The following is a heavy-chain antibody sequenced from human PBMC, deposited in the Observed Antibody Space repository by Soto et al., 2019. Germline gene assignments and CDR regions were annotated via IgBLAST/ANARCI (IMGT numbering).Heavy chain of an antibody. J-gene: IGHJ6*02. CDR1: GYTFTSYG. V-gene: IGHV1-18*01. D-gene: IGHD2-15*01. CDR3: AREGLGYCSGGSCHYYGMDV. Sequence: GPVKVSCKASGYTFTSYGISWVRQAPGQGLEWMGWISAYNGNTNYAQKLQGRVTMTTDTSTSTAYMELRSLRSDDTAVYYCAREGLGYCSGGSCHYYGMDVWGQGTTVTVS. CDR2: ISAYNGNT.